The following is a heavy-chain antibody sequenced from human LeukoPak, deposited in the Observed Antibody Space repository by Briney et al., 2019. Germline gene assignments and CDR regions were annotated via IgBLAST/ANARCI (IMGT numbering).Heavy chain of an antibody. J-gene: IGHJ4*02. CDR1: GGSISSYY. CDR2: IYTSGST. CDR3: ARLSDSSGYYYASASYYFDY. V-gene: IGHV4-4*07. D-gene: IGHD3-22*01. Sequence: SETLSLTCTVSGGSISSYYWSWIRQPAGKGLEWIGRIYTSGSTNYNPSLKSRVTMSVDTSKNQFSLKLSSVTAADTAVYYCARLSDSSGYYYASASYYFDYWGQGTLVTVSS.